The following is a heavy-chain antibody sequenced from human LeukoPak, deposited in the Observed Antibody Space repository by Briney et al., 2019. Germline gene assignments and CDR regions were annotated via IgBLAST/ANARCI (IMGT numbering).Heavy chain of an antibody. CDR1: GFTFSNFA. J-gene: IGHJ4*02. Sequence: GGSLRLSCAASGFTFSNFAMSWVRQAPGKGLEWVSAITDSGDGTYYADSVKGRFTISRDNSKNTLYLQMSSLRAEDTAVYYCAKRVPYSSSSVCFDYWGRGTLVTVYS. V-gene: IGHV3-23*01. CDR2: ITDSGDGT. D-gene: IGHD6-6*01. CDR3: AKRVPYSSSSVCFDY.